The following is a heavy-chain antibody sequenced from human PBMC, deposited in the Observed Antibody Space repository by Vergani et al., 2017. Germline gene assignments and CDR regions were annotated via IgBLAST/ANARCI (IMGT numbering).Heavy chain of an antibody. J-gene: IGHJ6*02. Sequence: QVQLVESGGGVVQPGGSLRLSCAASGFTFSSYGMHWVRQAPGKGLEWVAFIRYDGSNKYYADSVKGRFTISRDNSKNSLYLQMNSLRAEDTAVYYCARDNCSSTSCYDNYYYYGMDVWGQGTTVTVSS. CDR2: IRYDGSNK. D-gene: IGHD2-2*01. V-gene: IGHV3-30*02. CDR1: GFTFSSYG. CDR3: ARDNCSSTSCYDNYYYYGMDV.